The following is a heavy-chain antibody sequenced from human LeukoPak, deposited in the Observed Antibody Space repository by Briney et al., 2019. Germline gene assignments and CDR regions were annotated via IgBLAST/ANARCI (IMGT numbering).Heavy chain of an antibody. Sequence: GGSLRLSCAASGFTFSNTWMTWVRQTPGRGLEWVAFFRTTPDGGTGEYAAPVRGRFTISRDVSINTLFLQMNSLKIEDTGVYYCVTPLRWELSNANWGQGTLVTVSS. V-gene: IGHV3-15*01. J-gene: IGHJ1*01. D-gene: IGHD4-23*01. CDR1: GFTFSNTW. CDR2: FRTTPDGGTG. CDR3: VTPLRWELSNAN.